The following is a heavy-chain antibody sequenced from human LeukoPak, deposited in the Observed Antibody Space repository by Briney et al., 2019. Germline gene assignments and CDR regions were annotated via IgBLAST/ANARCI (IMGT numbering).Heavy chain of an antibody. D-gene: IGHD2-21*01. CDR2: IRNKANSYAT. V-gene: IGHV3-73*01. CDR1: GFTFSGSA. CDR3: TRIEDH. Sequence: PGGSLRLSCAASGFTFSGSAMHWVRQASGKGLEWVGRIRNKANSYATAYAASVKGRFTISRDDSKNTAYLQMNSLKTEDTAAYYCTRIEDHWGQGTLVTVSS. J-gene: IGHJ4*02.